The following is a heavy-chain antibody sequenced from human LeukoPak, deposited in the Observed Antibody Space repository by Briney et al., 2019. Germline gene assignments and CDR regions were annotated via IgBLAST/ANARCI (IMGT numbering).Heavy chain of an antibody. Sequence: ASVKVSCKASGYTFTSYGISWVRQAPGQGLERMGWISAYNGNTNYAQKLQGRVTMTTDTSTSTAYMELRSLRSDDTAVYYCATGSEWELLSAFDIWGQGTMVTVSS. CDR1: GYTFTSYG. CDR3: ATGSEWELLSAFDI. CDR2: ISAYNGNT. V-gene: IGHV1-18*01. D-gene: IGHD1-26*01. J-gene: IGHJ3*02.